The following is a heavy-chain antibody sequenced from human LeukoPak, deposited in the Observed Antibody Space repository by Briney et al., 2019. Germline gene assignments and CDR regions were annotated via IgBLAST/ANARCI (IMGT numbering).Heavy chain of an antibody. D-gene: IGHD6-19*01. CDR2: IYYSGST. V-gene: IGHV4-39*01. Sequence: KPSETLSLTCTVSGGSISSSSYYWGWIRQPPGKGLEWIGSIYYSGSTYYNPSLKSRVTISVDTSKNQFSLKLSSVTAADTAVYYCARHRRIAVAADASGYWGQGTLVTVSS. CDR1: GGSISSSSYY. CDR3: ARHRRIAVAADASGY. J-gene: IGHJ4*02.